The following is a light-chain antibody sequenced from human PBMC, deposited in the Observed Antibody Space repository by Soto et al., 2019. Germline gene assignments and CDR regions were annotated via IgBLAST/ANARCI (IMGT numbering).Light chain of an antibody. CDR1: SSDIGGYNY. J-gene: IGLJ2*01. V-gene: IGLV2-14*03. CDR3: SSYGASSTL. CDR2: DVS. Sequence: QSVLTQPASVSGSPGQSITIPCTGTSSDIGGYNYVSWYQQHPGKAPKLMIFDVSYRPSGISDRFSGSKSGNTASLTISGLQPEDEADYYCSSYGASSTLFGGGTQLT.